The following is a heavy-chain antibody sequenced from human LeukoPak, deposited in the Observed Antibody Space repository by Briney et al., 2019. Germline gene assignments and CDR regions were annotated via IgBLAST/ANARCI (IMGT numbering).Heavy chain of an antibody. J-gene: IGHJ4*02. CDR1: GDSIRSYY. CDR3: ARGDYDILTGYYGFDY. D-gene: IGHD3-9*01. V-gene: IGHV4-59*01. CDR2: IYYSGST. Sequence: SETLSLTCTVSGDSIRSYYWSWIRQPPGKGLEWIGYIYYSGSTNYNPSLKSRVTISVDTSKNQFSLKLSSVTAADTAVYYCARGDYDILTGYYGFDYWGQGTLVIVSS.